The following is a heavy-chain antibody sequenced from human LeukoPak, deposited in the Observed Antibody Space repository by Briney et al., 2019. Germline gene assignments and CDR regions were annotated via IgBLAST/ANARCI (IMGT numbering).Heavy chain of an antibody. CDR1: GFSFSRYY. CDR2: IPTSGISV. Sequence: PGGSLRLSCAASGFSFSRYYMSWVRQTPGKALEWISYIPTSGISVQYADSVRGRFTASRDDAKNSLHLQMDSLRVEDTAVYYCTREVGLGPGAHFDQWGQGALVIVSS. D-gene: IGHD1-26*01. CDR3: TREVGLGPGAHFDQ. J-gene: IGHJ4*02. V-gene: IGHV3-11*01.